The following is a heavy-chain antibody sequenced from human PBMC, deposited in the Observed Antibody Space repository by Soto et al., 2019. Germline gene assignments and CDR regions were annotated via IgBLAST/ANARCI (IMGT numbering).Heavy chain of an antibody. CDR3: ARGTVYDYYYYMDV. D-gene: IGHD4-17*01. V-gene: IGHV3-48*01. CDR2: ISSSSSTI. CDR1: GFTFSSYS. Sequence: VQLVESGGGLVQPGGSLRLSCAASGFTFSSYSMNWVRQAPGKGLEWVSYISSSSSTIYYADSVKGRFTISRDNAKNSLYLQMNSLRAEDTAVYYCARGTVYDYYYYMDVWGKGTTVTVSS. J-gene: IGHJ6*03.